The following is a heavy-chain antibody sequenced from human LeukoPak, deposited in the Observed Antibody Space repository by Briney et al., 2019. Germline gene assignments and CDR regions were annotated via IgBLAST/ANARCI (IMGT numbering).Heavy chain of an antibody. V-gene: IGHV3-7*03. CDR1: GFTFSSYW. J-gene: IGHJ6*02. CDR2: INHNGNVN. CDR3: ARGGGLDV. D-gene: IGHD3-16*01. Sequence: GGSLRLSCAASGFTFSSYWMNWAHQAPGKGLEWVASINHNGNVNYYVDSVKGRFTISRDNAKNSLYLQMSNLRAEDTAVYFCARGGGLDVWGQGATVTVSS.